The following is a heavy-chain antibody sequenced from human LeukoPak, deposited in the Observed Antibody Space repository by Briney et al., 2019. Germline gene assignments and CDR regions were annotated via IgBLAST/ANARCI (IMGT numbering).Heavy chain of an antibody. CDR3: AREPWEMYGSGSYYNGDAFDI. CDR2: IYKSGST. J-gene: IGHJ3*02. CDR1: GGSISSGSYY. D-gene: IGHD3-10*01. V-gene: IGHV4-61*02. Sequence: SETLSLTCTVSGGSISSGSYYGSWIRQPAGKGVEWIGRIYKSGSTNYNPSLKSRVTISVDTSKNQFSLKLSSVTAADTAVYYCAREPWEMYGSGSYYNGDAFDIWGQGTMVTVSS.